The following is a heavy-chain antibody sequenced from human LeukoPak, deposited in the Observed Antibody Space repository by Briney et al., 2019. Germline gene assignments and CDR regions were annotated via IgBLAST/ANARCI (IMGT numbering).Heavy chain of an antibody. V-gene: IGHV4-38-2*01. Sequence: SETLSLTCAVSGYSISSGYYWGWIRQPPGKGLEWIGYIYYSGSTYYNPSLKSRVTISVDTSKNQFSLKLSSVTAADTAVYYCARASGYYQYNLNPGINYWGQGTLVTVSS. CDR3: ARASGYYQYNLNPGINY. J-gene: IGHJ4*02. CDR2: IYYSGST. D-gene: IGHD3-22*01. CDR1: GYSISSGYY.